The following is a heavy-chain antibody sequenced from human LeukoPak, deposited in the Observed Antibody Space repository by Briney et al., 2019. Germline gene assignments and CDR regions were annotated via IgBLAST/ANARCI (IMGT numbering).Heavy chain of an antibody. J-gene: IGHJ6*03. CDR3: AREDYYGSGSPVMDV. D-gene: IGHD3-10*01. Sequence: GGSLRLSCAASGFTFSTYWMNWVRQTPGKGLEWVSGISWNGGSTGSADSVKGRFTISRDNAKNSLYLQMNSLRAEDTALYYCAREDYYGSGSPVMDVWGKGTTVTISS. CDR1: GFTFSTYW. CDR2: ISWNGGST. V-gene: IGHV3-20*04.